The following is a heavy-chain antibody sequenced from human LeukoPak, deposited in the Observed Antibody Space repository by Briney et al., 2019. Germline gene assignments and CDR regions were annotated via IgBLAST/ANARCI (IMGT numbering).Heavy chain of an antibody. CDR2: INYSGST. V-gene: IGHV4-59*12. J-gene: IGHJ3*02. D-gene: IGHD6-13*01. CDR1: GGSISSYY. Sequence: PSETLSLTCTVSGGSISSYYWSWIRQPPGQGLEWIGYINYSGSTNYNPSLKSRVTISVDTSKNQFSLKLSSVTAADTAVYYCARDRSSSSWHDAFDIWGQGTMVAVSS. CDR3: ARDRSSSSWHDAFDI.